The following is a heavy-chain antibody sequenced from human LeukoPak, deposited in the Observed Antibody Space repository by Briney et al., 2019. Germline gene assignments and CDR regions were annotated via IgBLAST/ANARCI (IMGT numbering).Heavy chain of an antibody. J-gene: IGHJ3*02. CDR2: IYYSGST. V-gene: IGHV4-59*08. CDR3: ARHPTYYYDSSGSGFAFDI. CDR1: GGSISSYY. Sequence: SETPSLTCTVSGGSISSYYWSWIRQPPGKGLEWIGYIYYSGSTNYNPSLKSRVTISVDTSKNQFSLKLSSVTAADTAVYYCARHPTYYYDSSGSGFAFDIWGQGTMVTVSS. D-gene: IGHD3-22*01.